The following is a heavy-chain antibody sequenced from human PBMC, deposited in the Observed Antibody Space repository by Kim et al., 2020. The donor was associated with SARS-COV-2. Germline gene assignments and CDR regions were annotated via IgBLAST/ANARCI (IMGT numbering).Heavy chain of an antibody. D-gene: IGHD3-22*01. CDR2: INPSGGST. CDR1: GYTFTSYY. Sequence: ASVKVSCKASGYTFTSYYMHWVRQAPGQGLEWMGIINPSGGSTSYALKFQGRVTMTRDTSTSTVYMELSSLRSEDTAVYYCARDQFSDSSGYEPLDYWGQGTLVTVSS. V-gene: IGHV1-46*01. J-gene: IGHJ4*02. CDR3: ARDQFSDSSGYEPLDY.